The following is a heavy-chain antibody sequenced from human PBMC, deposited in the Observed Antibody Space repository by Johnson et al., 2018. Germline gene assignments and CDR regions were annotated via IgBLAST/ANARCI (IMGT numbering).Heavy chain of an antibody. CDR1: GFTFGDYT. D-gene: IGHD3-10*01. V-gene: IGHV3-49*03. CDR2: TRSNAYGGTT. J-gene: IGHJ6*03. CDR3: NREAGKGGFYYYYMDV. Sequence: VQLVQSGGGLVQPGRSLRLSCRASGFTFGDYTMSWFRQAPGKGLEWVGFTRSNAYGGTTEYAASVKGRFTISRDDSKSIAYLEMNSLKTEDTDGYYCNREAGKGGFYYYYMDVWGKGTTVTVSS.